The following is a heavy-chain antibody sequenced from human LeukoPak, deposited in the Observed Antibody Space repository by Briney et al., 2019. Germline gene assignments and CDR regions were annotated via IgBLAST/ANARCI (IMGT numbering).Heavy chain of an antibody. D-gene: IGHD6-13*01. J-gene: IGHJ4*02. CDR1: GFTFSSYW. Sequence: SGGSLRPSCAASGFTFSSYWMSWVRQAPGKGLEWVSSISSSSSYIYYADSVKGRFTISRDNAKNSLYLQMNSLRAEDTAVYYCARDEYSSSWYRYWGQGTLVTVSS. CDR3: ARDEYSSSWYRY. CDR2: ISSSSSYI. V-gene: IGHV3-21*01.